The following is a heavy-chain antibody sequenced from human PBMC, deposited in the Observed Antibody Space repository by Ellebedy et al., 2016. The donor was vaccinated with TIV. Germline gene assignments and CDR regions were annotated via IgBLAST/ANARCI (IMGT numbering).Heavy chain of an antibody. J-gene: IGHJ5*02. Sequence: GESLKISCVASGFDLRNYWMSWVRQAPGKGLEWVANIKGEASEEYYLDSVKGRFTISRDNLKRSLYLQVNSLRVEDTAVYFCAREDGNWLDPWGQGTLVTVAS. CDR3: AREDGNWLDP. D-gene: IGHD5-24*01. CDR2: IKGEASEE. CDR1: GFDLRNYW. V-gene: IGHV3-7*01.